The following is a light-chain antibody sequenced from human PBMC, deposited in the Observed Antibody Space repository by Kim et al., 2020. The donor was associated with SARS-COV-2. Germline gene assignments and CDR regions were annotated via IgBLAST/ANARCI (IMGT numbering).Light chain of an antibody. CDR1: SSDVGAYNL. CDR2: DVS. V-gene: IGLV2-14*03. J-gene: IGLJ3*02. Sequence: GQSVPIACTGISSDVGAYNLVSWYQQHPGKAPKFMIHDVSQRPSGVSNRFSGSKSGNTASLTISGLQAEDEADYYCTSYTRSDTWVFGGGTKVTVL. CDR3: TSYTRSDTWV.